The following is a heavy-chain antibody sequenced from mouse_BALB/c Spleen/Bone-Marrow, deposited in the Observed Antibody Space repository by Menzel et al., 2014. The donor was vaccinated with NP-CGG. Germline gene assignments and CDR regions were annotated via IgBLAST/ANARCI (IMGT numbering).Heavy chain of an antibody. CDR2: FNPNNGGT. Sequence: EVQLQQSGPELVKPGSSVKMSCKTSGYSFTDYTIHWVKQSHGKSLEWIGRFNPNNGGTNYNQKFKDKATLTVDKSSRTAYMEFRSLTFEDSAVYYCARAGWYVYWGRGTSLTVSS. CDR1: GYSFTDYT. V-gene: IGHV1-22*01. D-gene: IGHD1-1*02. CDR3: ARAGWYVY. J-gene: IGHJ2*02.